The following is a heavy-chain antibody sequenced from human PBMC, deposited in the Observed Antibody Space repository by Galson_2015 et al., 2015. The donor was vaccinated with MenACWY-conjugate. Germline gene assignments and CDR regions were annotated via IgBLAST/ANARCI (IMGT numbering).Heavy chain of an antibody. J-gene: IGHJ4*02. Sequence: SLRLSCAASGFTFSSYWMSWVRQAPGKGLEWVANIKQDGSEKYYVDSVKGRFTISRDNAKNSLYLQMNSLRAEDTAVYYCARDTGCSSTSCYYYFDYWGQGTLVIVSS. D-gene: IGHD2-2*01. V-gene: IGHV3-7*03. CDR2: IKQDGSEK. CDR1: GFTFSSYW. CDR3: ARDTGCSSTSCYYYFDY.